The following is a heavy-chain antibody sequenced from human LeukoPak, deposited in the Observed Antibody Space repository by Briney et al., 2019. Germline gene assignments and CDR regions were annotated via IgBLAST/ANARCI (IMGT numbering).Heavy chain of an antibody. D-gene: IGHD3-22*01. J-gene: IGHJ4*02. CDR3: AKDGGVYYYDSSGYELGY. CDR2: ISYDGSNK. Sequence: PGGSLRLSCAASGFTFSSYGMYWVRQAPGKGLEWVAVISYDGSNKYYADSVKGRFTISRDNSKNTLYLQMNSLRAEDTAVYYCAKDGGVYYYDSSGYELGYWGQGTLVTVSS. CDR1: GFTFSSYG. V-gene: IGHV3-30*18.